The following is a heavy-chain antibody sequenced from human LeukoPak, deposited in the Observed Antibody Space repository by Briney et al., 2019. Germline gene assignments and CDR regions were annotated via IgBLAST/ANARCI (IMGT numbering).Heavy chain of an antibody. J-gene: IGHJ4*02. CDR3: AKPANRYCSSTSCSPFDY. D-gene: IGHD2-2*01. Sequence: PGGSLRLSCAASGFTFSSYSMNWVRQAPGKGLEWVSYISSSSSTIYYADSVKGRFTISRDNAKNSLYLQMNSLRAEDTALYYCAKPANRYCSSTSCSPFDYWGQGTLVTVSS. V-gene: IGHV3-48*01. CDR1: GFTFSSYS. CDR2: ISSSSSTI.